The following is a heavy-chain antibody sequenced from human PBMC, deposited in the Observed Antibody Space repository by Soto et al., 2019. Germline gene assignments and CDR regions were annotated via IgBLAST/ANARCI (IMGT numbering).Heavy chain of an antibody. CDR3: ATLPPRIELAVLPIPT. CDR2: IYHSGST. V-gene: IGHV4-4*02. Sequence: QVQLQESGPGLVKPSGTLSLTCAVSGGSISSTNWWSWVRQSPGKGREWIGEIYHSGSTNYNPSLRGRVTISVDKSNNQFSLKIRSVTAADTAMYYCATLPPRIELAVLPIPTWGQGTLVTVTS. CDR1: GGSISSTNW. J-gene: IGHJ4*02. D-gene: IGHD2-2*02.